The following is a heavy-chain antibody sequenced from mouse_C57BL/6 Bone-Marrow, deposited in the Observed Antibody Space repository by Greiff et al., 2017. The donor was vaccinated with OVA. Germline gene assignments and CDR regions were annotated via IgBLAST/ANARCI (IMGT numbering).Heavy chain of an antibody. CDR2: IYPGSGNT. V-gene: IGHV1-76*01. J-gene: IGHJ1*03. Sequence: VQLQQPGAELVKPGASVKLSCKASGYTFTDYYINWVKQRPGQGLEWIARIYPGSGNTYYNEKFKGKATLTAEKSSSTAYMQLSSLTSEDSAVYFCARGGRLRGYFDVWGTGTTVTVSS. D-gene: IGHD2-4*01. CDR3: ARGGRLRGYFDV. CDR1: GYTFTDYY.